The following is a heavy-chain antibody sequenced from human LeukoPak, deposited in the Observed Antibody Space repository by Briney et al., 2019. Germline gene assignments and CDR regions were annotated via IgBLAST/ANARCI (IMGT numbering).Heavy chain of an antibody. CDR3: ARDERGGYFVD. V-gene: IGHV3-9*01. Sequence: GGSLRLSCAASGFTFDDYAMHWVRQAPGKGLEWVSGISWNSGSIGYADSVKGRFTISRDNARNSLYLQMSSLRAEDSAVYYCARDERGGYFVDWGRGTLVTVSS. J-gene: IGHJ4*02. CDR1: GFTFDDYA. D-gene: IGHD2-15*01. CDR2: ISWNSGSI.